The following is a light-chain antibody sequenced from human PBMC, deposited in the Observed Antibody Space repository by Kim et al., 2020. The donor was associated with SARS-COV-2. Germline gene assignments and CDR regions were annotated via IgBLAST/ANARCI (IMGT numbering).Light chain of an antibody. CDR2: DVT. CDR3: CSYAGSPPDV. CDR1: SSDVGGYNS. J-gene: IGLJ1*01. Sequence: QSALTQPRSVSGSPGQSVTISCTGTSSDVGGYNSVSWYQQHPGKAPKLMIYDVTERPSGVPDRFSASKSGNTASLTISGLQAEDEADYYCCSYAGSPPDVFGTGTKVTVL. V-gene: IGLV2-11*01.